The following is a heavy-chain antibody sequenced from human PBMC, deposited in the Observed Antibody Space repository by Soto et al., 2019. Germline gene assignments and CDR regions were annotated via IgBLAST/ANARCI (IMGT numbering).Heavy chain of an antibody. V-gene: IGHV1-69*01. D-gene: IGHD3-10*01. J-gene: IGHJ4*02. CDR3: ARDRDDYGSGNYYNRIDF. CDR1: GGIFSTYA. CDR2: IIPIFGTP. Sequence: QVQLVQSGAEVKKPGSSVKVSCKASGGIFSTYAISWLRQAPGQGLEWMGGIIPIFGTPNYAQRFQGRVTITADESTGTAYMELSRVRSEETAVYYCARDRDDYGSGNYYNRIDFWGQGTLVTVSS.